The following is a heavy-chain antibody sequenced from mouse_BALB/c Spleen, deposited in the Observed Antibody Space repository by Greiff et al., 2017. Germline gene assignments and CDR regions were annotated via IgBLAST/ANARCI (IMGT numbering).Heavy chain of an antibody. V-gene: IGHV5-6-5*01. D-gene: IGHD2-13*01. CDR2: ISSGGST. CDR3: ARREIYDGDDWYFDV. CDR1: GFTFSSYA. J-gene: IGHJ1*01. Sequence: EVLLVESGGGLVKPGGSLKLSCAASGFTFSSYAMSWVRQTPEKRLEWVASISSGGSTYYPDSVKGRFTISRDNARNILYLQMSSLRSEDTAMYYCARREIYDGDDWYFDVWGAGTTVTVSS.